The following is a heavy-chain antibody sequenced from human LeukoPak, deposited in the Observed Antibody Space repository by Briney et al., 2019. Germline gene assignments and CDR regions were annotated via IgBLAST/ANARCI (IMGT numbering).Heavy chain of an antibody. D-gene: IGHD6-13*01. CDR3: AKDLPFLGSSWHLPTFDS. Sequence: GGSLRLSCAASGFTFSNYAMTWVRQAPGKGLEWVSAISGSGGGTYYADSVKGRFTISRDTSKNTLFLQMNSLRAEDTAIYYCAKDLPFLGSSWHLPTFDSWGQGTLVTVSS. J-gene: IGHJ4*02. CDR1: GFTFSNYA. CDR2: ISGSGGGT. V-gene: IGHV3-23*01.